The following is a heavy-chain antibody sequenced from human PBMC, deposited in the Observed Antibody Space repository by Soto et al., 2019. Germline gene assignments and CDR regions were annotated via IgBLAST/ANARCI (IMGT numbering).Heavy chain of an antibody. CDR2: ISYDGSNK. V-gene: IGHV3-30*18. Sequence: PEGSLRLSCAASGFTLSSYGMHWVRQAPGKGLEWVAVISYDGSNKYYADSVKGRFTISRDNSKNTLYLQMNSLRAEDTAVYYCAKEVLREQLVRSLIDYWGQGTLVTVSS. J-gene: IGHJ4*02. D-gene: IGHD6-6*01. CDR1: GFTLSSYG. CDR3: AKEVLREQLVRSLIDY.